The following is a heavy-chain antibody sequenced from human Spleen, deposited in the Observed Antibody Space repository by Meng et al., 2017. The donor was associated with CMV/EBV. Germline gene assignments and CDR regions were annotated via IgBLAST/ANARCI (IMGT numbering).Heavy chain of an antibody. Sequence: ESLKISCAVYGGSFSGYYWSWIRQPPGKGLEWIGEINHSGSTNYNPSLKSRVTISVDTSKNQFSLKLSSVTAADTAVYYCARGGGITGTTDYWGQGTLVTVSS. D-gene: IGHD1-7*01. CDR3: ARGGGITGTTDY. J-gene: IGHJ4*02. V-gene: IGHV4-34*01. CDR1: GGSFSGYY. CDR2: INHSGST.